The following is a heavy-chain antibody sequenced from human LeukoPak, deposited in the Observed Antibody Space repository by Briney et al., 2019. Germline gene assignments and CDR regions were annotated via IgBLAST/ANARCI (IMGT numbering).Heavy chain of an antibody. V-gene: IGHV4-59*08. CDR3: ASTPYYDSSGYPDV. CDR2: IYYSGST. D-gene: IGHD3-22*01. J-gene: IGHJ6*02. Sequence: SETLSLTCTVSDGSLSSYYWSWIRQPPGKGMEWIGYIYYSGSTNYNPSLKSRVTISVDTSKNQFSLKLNSVTAADTAVYYCASTPYYDSSGYPDVWGQGTTVTVSS. CDR1: DGSLSSYY.